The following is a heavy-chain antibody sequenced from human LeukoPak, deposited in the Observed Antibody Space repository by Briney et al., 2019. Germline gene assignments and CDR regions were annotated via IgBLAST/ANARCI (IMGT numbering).Heavy chain of an antibody. D-gene: IGHD2-2*01. V-gene: IGHV4-4*07. CDR3: AILPCSSTSCYGTDLDY. CDR1: GGSISSYY. J-gene: IGHJ4*02. CDR2: IYTSGST. Sequence: SETLSLTCTVSGGSISSYYWSWIRQPAGKGLEWIGRIYTSGSTNYNPSLKSRVTMSVDTSKNQFSLKLSSVTAADTAVYYCAILPCSSTSCYGTDLDYWGQGTLVTVSS.